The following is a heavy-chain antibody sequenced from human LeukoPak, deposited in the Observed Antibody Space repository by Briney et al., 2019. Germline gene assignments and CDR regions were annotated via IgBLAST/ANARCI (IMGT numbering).Heavy chain of an antibody. D-gene: IGHD4-17*01. Sequence: GRSLRLSCAASGFTFDDYAMHWVRQAPGKGLEWVSGISWNSGSIGYADSVKGRFTISRDNAKNSLYLQMNSLRAEDAALYYCAKGHDYDYFDYWGQGTLVTVSS. CDR1: GFTFDDYA. J-gene: IGHJ4*02. CDR3: AKGHDYDYFDY. V-gene: IGHV3-9*01. CDR2: ISWNSGSI.